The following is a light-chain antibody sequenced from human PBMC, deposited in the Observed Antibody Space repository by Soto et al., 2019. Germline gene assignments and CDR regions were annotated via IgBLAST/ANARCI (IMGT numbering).Light chain of an antibody. CDR3: QQANRFPPT. Sequence: DIQMTQSPSSVSASVGDRVTITCRTSQGINNWLAWYQEKPGKAPKLLIYATSNMHGGVTSRFSGSGSGTDFPLTISSLQAEECATYYCQQANRFPPTFGPGTKGDIK. V-gene: IGKV1-12*01. J-gene: IGKJ3*01. CDR1: QGINNW. CDR2: ATS.